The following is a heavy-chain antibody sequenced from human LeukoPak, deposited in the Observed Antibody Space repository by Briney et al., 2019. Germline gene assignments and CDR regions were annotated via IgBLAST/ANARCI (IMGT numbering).Heavy chain of an antibody. D-gene: IGHD2-15*01. V-gene: IGHV1-18*01. J-gene: IGHJ6*04. CDR2: ISAYNGNT. CDR3: ARGDIVVVVVAFKAWDV. Sequence: GASVKVSCKASGYTFTSYGISWVRQAPGQGLEWMGWISAYNGNTNYAQKLQGRVTMTTDTSTSTAYMELRSLRSDDTAVYYCARGDIVVVVVAFKAWDVWGKGTTVTISS. CDR1: GYTFTSYG.